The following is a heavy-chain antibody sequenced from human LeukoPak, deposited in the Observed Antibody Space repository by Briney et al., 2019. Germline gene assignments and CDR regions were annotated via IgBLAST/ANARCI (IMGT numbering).Heavy chain of an antibody. CDR1: GFTFSSYG. CDR2: IRYDGSNK. J-gene: IGHJ4*02. CDR3: AKDLEGIAAAGTNY. V-gene: IGHV3-30*02. D-gene: IGHD6-13*01. Sequence: PGGSARLSCAASGFTFSSYGMHWVRQAPGKGLEWVAFIRYDGSNKYYADSVKGRFTISRDNSKNTLYLQMNSLRAEDTAVYYCAKDLEGIAAAGTNYWGQGTLVTVSS.